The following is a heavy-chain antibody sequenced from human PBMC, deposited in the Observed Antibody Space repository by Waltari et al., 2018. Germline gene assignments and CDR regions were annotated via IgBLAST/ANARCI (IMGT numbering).Heavy chain of an antibody. Sequence: DVQLVESGGDLVQPGGSLRLSCAASGITFSDYSMNWVRQAPGKGLEWVAYISTRSTSKDNADSVRVRFTISRDNAKNSLYLQMNSLTAEDTGVYYWASEYSSGWATNHWGQGTLVTVSS. V-gene: IGHV3-48*01. D-gene: IGHD6-19*01. CDR3: ASEYSSGWATNH. J-gene: IGHJ4*02. CDR2: ISTRSTSK. CDR1: GITFSDYS.